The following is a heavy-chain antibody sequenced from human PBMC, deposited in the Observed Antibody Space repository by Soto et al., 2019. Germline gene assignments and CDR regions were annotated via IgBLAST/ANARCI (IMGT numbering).Heavy chain of an antibody. D-gene: IGHD3-10*01. CDR1: GFTFSRYA. CDR2: ISRDGSNK. V-gene: IGHV3-30*04. Sequence: GGSLRLSCAASGFTFSRYAIHWVRQAPGKGLEWVAVISRDGSNKYYVDSVKGRFTISRDNSKNTLYLQMNSLRDEDTAVYYCARSRNSAVADSFDFWDQGTLVTVSS. CDR3: ARSRNSAVADSFDF. J-gene: IGHJ4*02.